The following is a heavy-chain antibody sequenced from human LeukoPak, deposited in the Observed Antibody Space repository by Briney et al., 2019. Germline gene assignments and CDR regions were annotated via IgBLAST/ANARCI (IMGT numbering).Heavy chain of an antibody. Sequence: PSQTLSLTCTVSGGSISSGDYYWTWIRRPPGKGLEWIGYIYYSGSTYYNPSLKSRIIISIDTSKNQFSLKLSSVTAADTAVYYCAREVVATETFDPWGQGTLVTVSS. V-gene: IGHV4-30-4*01. CDR3: AREVVATETFDP. J-gene: IGHJ5*02. D-gene: IGHD2-15*01. CDR2: IYYSGST. CDR1: GGSISSGDYY.